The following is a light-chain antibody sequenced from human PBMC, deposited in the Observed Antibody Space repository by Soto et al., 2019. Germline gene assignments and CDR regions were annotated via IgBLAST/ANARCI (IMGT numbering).Light chain of an antibody. J-gene: IGLJ3*02. Sequence: QSALTQPRSVSGSPGQSVTISCTGTSSDVGGDNYVSWYQQRPGKAPKLMIYDVSKRPSGVPDRFSGSKSGNTASLTISGLQAEDEADYYCCSSAGSYTSVFGGGTKLTVL. CDR1: SSDVGGDNY. CDR3: CSSAGSYTSV. CDR2: DVS. V-gene: IGLV2-11*01.